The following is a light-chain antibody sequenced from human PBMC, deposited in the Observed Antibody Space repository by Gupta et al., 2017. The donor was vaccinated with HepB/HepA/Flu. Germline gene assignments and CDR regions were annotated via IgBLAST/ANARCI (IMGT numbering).Light chain of an antibody. CDR3: QQRSNWPPLT. V-gene: IGKV3-11*01. Sequence: EIVLTQSPATLSLSPGERATLSCRASQSVSSYLAWYQQKPGQAPRLLMYDASNRATGIPARFSGSGSATDFTLTISSLVPEDFAVYYCQQRSNWPPLTFGQGTRLEIK. J-gene: IGKJ5*01. CDR1: QSVSSY. CDR2: DAS.